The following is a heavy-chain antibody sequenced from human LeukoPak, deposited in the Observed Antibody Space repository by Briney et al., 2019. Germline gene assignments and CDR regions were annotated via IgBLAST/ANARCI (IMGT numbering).Heavy chain of an antibody. CDR3: ASFPWALRPT. Sequence: GGSLRLSCTTSVFLLSRYSMNWVRQAPGEGREWVLYITCRGDTIHYAVCVKGRFTISRDNAKNSVYLQMNSLRAEDTAVYYCASFPWALRPTWGQGTLVTVSS. J-gene: IGHJ4*02. V-gene: IGHV3-48*01. CDR2: ITCRGDTI. CDR1: VFLLSRYS. D-gene: IGHD1-26*01.